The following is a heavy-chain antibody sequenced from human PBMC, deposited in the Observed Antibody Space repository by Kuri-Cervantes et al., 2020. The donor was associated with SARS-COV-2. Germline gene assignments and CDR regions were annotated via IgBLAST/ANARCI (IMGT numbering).Heavy chain of an antibody. CDR1: ERTFSSYS. D-gene: IGHD3-22*01. CDR3: ARDQTYYYDSSGYPGDY. V-gene: IGHV3-48*02. Sequence: CRPYERTFSSYSMNWVRQAPGKGLEWVSYISSSSSTIYYADSVKGRFTISRDNAKNSLYLQMNSLRDEDTAVYYCARDQTYYYDSSGYPGDYWGQGTLVTVSS. J-gene: IGHJ4*02. CDR2: ISSSSSTI.